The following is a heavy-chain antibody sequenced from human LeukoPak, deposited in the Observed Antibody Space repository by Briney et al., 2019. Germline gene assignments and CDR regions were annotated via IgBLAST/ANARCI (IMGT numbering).Heavy chain of an antibody. Sequence: PGGSLRLSCAASGFTFSSYGMHWVRQAPGKGLEWVAVISYDGSNKYYADSVKGRFTISRDNSKNTLYLQMNSLRAEDTAVYYCVKDYEQLVEICGGDYCGQGTPFSVSS. CDR1: GFTFSSYG. J-gene: IGHJ4*02. D-gene: IGHD6-6*01. CDR2: ISYDGSNK. V-gene: IGHV3-30*18. CDR3: VKDYEQLVEICGGDY.